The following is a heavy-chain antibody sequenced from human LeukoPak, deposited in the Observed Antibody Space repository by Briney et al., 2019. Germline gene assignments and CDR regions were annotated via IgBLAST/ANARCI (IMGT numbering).Heavy chain of an antibody. J-gene: IGHJ3*02. Sequence: PGGSLRLSCAASGFTFRNYWMSWVRQAPGKGLEWAANINQDGSVEYYVDSVRGRFTISRDNAKSSLYLQMNGLRVEDTAVYYCAKTHSQLWLGGGYEIWGQGTMVTVSS. D-gene: IGHD5-18*01. CDR2: INQDGSVE. V-gene: IGHV3-7*01. CDR3: AKTHSQLWLGGGYEI. CDR1: GFTFRNYW.